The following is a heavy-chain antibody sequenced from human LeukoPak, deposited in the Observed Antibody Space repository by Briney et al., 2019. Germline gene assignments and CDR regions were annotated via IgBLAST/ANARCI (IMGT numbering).Heavy chain of an antibody. D-gene: IGHD6-13*01. CDR1: EFTFSSYG. CDR3: AKDFGAAAGIFDY. V-gene: IGHV3-30*02. Sequence: GGSLRLSCAASEFTFSSYGMHWVRQAPGKGLEWVAFIRYDGSNKYYADSVKGRFTISRDNSKNTLYLQMNSLRADDTAVYYCAKDFGAAAGIFDYWGQGTLVTVSS. J-gene: IGHJ4*02. CDR2: IRYDGSNK.